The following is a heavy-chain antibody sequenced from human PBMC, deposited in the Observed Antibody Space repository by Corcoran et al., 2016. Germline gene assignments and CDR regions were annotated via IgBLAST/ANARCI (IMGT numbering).Heavy chain of an antibody. Sequence: QVQLQQWGAGLLKPSETLSLTCAVYGGSFSGYYWSWIRQPPGKGLEWIGEINHSGSTNYNPSLKSRVTISVDTSKNQFSLKLSSVTAADTAVYYCARSSSSGWKPSFDYWGQGTLVTVSS. D-gene: IGHD6-19*01. J-gene: IGHJ4*02. CDR3: ARSSSSGWKPSFDY. V-gene: IGHV4-34*01. CDR1: GGSFSGYY. CDR2: INHSGST.